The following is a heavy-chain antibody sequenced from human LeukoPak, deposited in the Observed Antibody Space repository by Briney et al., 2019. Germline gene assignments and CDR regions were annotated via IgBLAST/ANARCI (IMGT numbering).Heavy chain of an antibody. V-gene: IGHV3-9*01. Sequence: GGSLRLSCAASGFTFDDYAMHWVRQAPGKGLEWVSGISWNSGSIGYADSVKGRFTISRDNAKNSLYLQMNSLRAEDTALYYCAKDITRVVAAMKWVRDYGMDVWGQGTTVTVSS. J-gene: IGHJ6*02. CDR3: AKDITRVVAAMKWVRDYGMDV. CDR1: GFTFDDYA. CDR2: ISWNSGSI. D-gene: IGHD2-15*01.